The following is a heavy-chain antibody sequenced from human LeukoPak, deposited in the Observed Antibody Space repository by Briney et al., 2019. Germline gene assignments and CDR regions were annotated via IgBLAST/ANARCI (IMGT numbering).Heavy chain of an antibody. V-gene: IGHV3-30-3*01. CDR3: ARDRRYCSGGSCYYYYYGMDV. Sequence: GGSLRLSCAASGFTFSSYAMHWVRQAPGKGLEWVAVISYDGSNKYYADSVKGRFTISRDNSKNRLYLKMNSLRAEDTAVYYCARDRRYCSGGSCYYYYYGMDVWGQGTTVTVSS. CDR2: ISYDGSNK. J-gene: IGHJ6*02. D-gene: IGHD2-15*01. CDR1: GFTFSSYA.